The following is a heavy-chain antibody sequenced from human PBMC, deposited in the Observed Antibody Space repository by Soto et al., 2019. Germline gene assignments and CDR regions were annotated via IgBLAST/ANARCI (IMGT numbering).Heavy chain of an antibody. CDR3: ARGIAAGTDY. CDR2: IIPVLDMP. J-gene: IGHJ4*02. D-gene: IGHD6-13*01. Sequence: QVQLVQSGAEVKKPGSSVKVSCKASGDTLSTYTISWVRQAPEQGLEWMGWIIPVLDMPIYAQKFQGRVTISAEKSTSTVYMELSRLRSDDTAVYYCARGIAAGTDYWGQGTLVTVSS. CDR1: GDTLSTYT. V-gene: IGHV1-69*02.